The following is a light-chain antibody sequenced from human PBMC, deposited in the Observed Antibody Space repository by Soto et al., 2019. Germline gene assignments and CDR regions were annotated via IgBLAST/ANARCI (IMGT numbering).Light chain of an antibody. V-gene: IGKV3-15*01. CDR3: QQYNNWPFT. Sequence: EIVMPQSPATLSVSPGESSTLSCRASQSVSSNLAWYQQKPGQAPRLLIYGASTRATGIPARFSGSGSGTEFTLTISSLQSEDFAVYYCQQYNNWPFTFGQGTRLEIK. CDR2: GAS. CDR1: QSVSSN. J-gene: IGKJ5*01.